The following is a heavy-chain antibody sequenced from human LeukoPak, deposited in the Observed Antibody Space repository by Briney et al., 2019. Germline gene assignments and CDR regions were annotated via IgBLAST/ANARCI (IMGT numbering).Heavy chain of an antibody. CDR1: GFIFNNYW. CDR2: IKKDGSER. D-gene: IGHD6-19*01. Sequence: GALRLSCAASGFIFNNYWTSWVRQAPGKGLEWVANIKKDGSERYYVDSVKGRFTISRDNAKNSLYLQMNSLRAEDTAVYYCARSVAGFDYWGQGNLVTVSS. V-gene: IGHV3-7*01. J-gene: IGHJ4*02. CDR3: ARSVAGFDY.